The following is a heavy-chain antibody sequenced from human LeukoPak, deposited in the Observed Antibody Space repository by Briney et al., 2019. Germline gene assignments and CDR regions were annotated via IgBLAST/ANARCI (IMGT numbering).Heavy chain of an antibody. D-gene: IGHD1-26*01. CDR2: IYTSVST. V-gene: IGHV4-4*07. Sequence: SETLSLTCTVWGGSMCRYYWRWIPQPAGKARVGIGRIYTSVSTNYNASLKSRVSMSVDTSKNQFSLKLSSVTAADTAVFYCARENSGSYREFDYWGQGTLVTVSS. J-gene: IGHJ4*02. CDR3: ARENSGSYREFDY. CDR1: GGSMCRYY.